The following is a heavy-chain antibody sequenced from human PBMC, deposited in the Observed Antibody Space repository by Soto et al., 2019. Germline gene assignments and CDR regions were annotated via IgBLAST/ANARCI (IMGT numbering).Heavy chain of an antibody. V-gene: IGHV3-7*03. CDR2: INQDGTKI. D-gene: IGHD3-10*01. J-gene: IGHJ4*02. CDR3: ARGEEELLLSLKGVFEQ. Sequence: PGGSLRLSCASSVSSISSHWMSCVRHAPGKWLEWVANINQDGTKIHYVDSVKGRFTISRDNAKNSLHLQLSSLRADDTAVYFCARGEEELLLSLKGVFEQWGQGTLVTVSS. CDR1: VSSISSHW.